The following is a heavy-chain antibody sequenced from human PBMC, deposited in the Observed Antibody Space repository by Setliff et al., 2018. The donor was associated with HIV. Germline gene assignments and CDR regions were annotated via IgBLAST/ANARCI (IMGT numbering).Heavy chain of an antibody. CDR2: IYYSGST. Sequence: PSETLSLTCTVSGGSISSGGYYWSWIRQHPGKGLEWIGYIYYSGSTYYNPSLKSRVTISVDTSKNHFSRKLSSVTAADTAVYYCARVTLEGYSYGSGSYSYFDYWGQGTLVTVSS. D-gene: IGHD3-10*01. CDR1: GGSISSGGYY. J-gene: IGHJ4*02. V-gene: IGHV4-31*03. CDR3: ARVTLEGYSYGSGSYSYFDY.